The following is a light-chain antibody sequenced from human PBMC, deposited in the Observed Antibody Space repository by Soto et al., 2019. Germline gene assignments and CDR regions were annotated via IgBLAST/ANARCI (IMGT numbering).Light chain of an antibody. CDR2: DAS. CDR1: QRVSSY. J-gene: IGKJ3*01. Sequence: EIVLTQSPATLSLSPGETATLSCRASQRVSSYLAWYQQKPGQAPRLLIYDASNRATGIPARFSGSGSGTDFTLTISSLEPEDFAVYYCQHRFNWPFTFGPGTKVDIK. CDR3: QHRFNWPFT. V-gene: IGKV3-11*01.